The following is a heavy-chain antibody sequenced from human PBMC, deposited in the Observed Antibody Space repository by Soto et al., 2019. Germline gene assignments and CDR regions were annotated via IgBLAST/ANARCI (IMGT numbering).Heavy chain of an antibody. J-gene: IGHJ4*02. CDR1: GGSISSGGYY. V-gene: IGHV4-31*03. Sequence: SETLSLTCTVSGGSISSGGYYWSWIRQHPGKGLEWIGYIYYSGSTYYNPSLKSRVTISVDTSKNQFSLKLSSVTAADTAVYYCARVPFPPATAFFDYWGQGTLVTVSS. D-gene: IGHD4-17*01. CDR3: ARVPFPPATAFFDY. CDR2: IYYSGST.